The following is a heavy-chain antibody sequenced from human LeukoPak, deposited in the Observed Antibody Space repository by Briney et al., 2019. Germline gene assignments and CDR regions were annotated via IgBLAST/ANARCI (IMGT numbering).Heavy chain of an antibody. Sequence: GGSLRLSCAASGFTFSSYAMHWVRQAPGKGLEWVAIISYDGNNKYYADSVKGRFTISRDNSKNTLYLQMNNLRAEDTAVYYCARGIPGDYWGQGTLVTVSS. J-gene: IGHJ4*02. CDR2: ISYDGNNK. V-gene: IGHV3-30-3*01. CDR1: GFTFSSYA. D-gene: IGHD1-20*01. CDR3: ARGIPGDY.